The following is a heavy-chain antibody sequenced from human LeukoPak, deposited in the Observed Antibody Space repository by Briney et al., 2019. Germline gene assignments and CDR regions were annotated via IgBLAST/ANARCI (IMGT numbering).Heavy chain of an antibody. CDR3: ASGPIFGVVIIKDWFDP. Sequence: ASVKVSCKASGYTFTSYYMHWVGQAPGQGREGMGGSNPNSGGKNYAKKFQGRVTMTSDTSISTAYMELSMLRSDDTAVYYCASGPIFGVVIIKDWFDPWGQGTLVTVSS. CDR2: SNPNSGGK. J-gene: IGHJ5*02. V-gene: IGHV1-2*02. CDR1: GYTFTSYY. D-gene: IGHD3-3*01.